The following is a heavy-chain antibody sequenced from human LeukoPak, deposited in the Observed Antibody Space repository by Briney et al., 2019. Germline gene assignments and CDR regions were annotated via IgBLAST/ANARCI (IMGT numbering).Heavy chain of an antibody. CDR1: RFTFSSYG. D-gene: IGHD3-3*01. Sequence: GGSLRLSCAASRFTFSSYGMHWVRQAPGKGLEWVAVISYDGSNKYYADSVKGRFTISRDNSKNTLYLQMNSLRAEDTAVYYCAREGIESGPRIEYYYYMDVWGKGTTVTVSS. CDR3: AREGIESGPRIEYYYYMDV. J-gene: IGHJ6*03. V-gene: IGHV3-30*19. CDR2: ISYDGSNK.